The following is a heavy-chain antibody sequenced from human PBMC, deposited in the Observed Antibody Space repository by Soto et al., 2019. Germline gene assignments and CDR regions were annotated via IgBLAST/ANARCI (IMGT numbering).Heavy chain of an antibody. V-gene: IGHV4-39*01. Sequence: QLLASGPGLVKPSETLSLTCTVSGGSISSSSYYWGWIRQPPGKGLEWIGSIYYSGSTYYNPSLKSRVTISVDTSKNQFSLKLSSVTAADTAVYYCAGRLLYYYDSSGYWDLFDYWGQGTLVTVSS. D-gene: IGHD3-22*01. CDR1: GGSISSSSYY. J-gene: IGHJ4*02. CDR2: IYYSGST. CDR3: AGRLLYYYDSSGYWDLFDY.